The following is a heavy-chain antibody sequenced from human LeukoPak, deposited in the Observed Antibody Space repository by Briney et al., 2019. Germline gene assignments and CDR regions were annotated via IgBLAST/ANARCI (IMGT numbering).Heavy chain of an antibody. V-gene: IGHV4-39*01. J-gene: IGHJ4*02. CDR3: ARFDEYFGSGSFYPSFVDH. Sequence: SETLSLTCTVSGGSISGSNNFWGWIRQAPGKGLEWIGSIYDSESSYYNPSLKSRVTIFVDTTKNQFSLNLNSVTAADTAVYFCARFDEYFGSGSFYPSFVDHWGQGTLVPVSS. CDR2: IYDSESS. CDR1: GGSISGSNNF. D-gene: IGHD3-10*01.